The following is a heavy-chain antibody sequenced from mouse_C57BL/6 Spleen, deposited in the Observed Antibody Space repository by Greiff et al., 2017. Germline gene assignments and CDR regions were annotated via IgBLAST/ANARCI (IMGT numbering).Heavy chain of an antibody. D-gene: IGHD1-1*01. V-gene: IGHV1-81*01. Sequence: QVQLQQSGAELARPGASVKLSCKASGYTFTSYGISWVKQRTGQGLEWIGEIYPRSGNTYYNEKFKGKATMTADASSSTAYTEVRSLTSEDSAVYFCARLHYGSSSGAMDYWGQGNSVTVSS. CDR3: ARLHYGSSSGAMDY. CDR1: GYTFTSYG. J-gene: IGHJ4*01. CDR2: IYPRSGNT.